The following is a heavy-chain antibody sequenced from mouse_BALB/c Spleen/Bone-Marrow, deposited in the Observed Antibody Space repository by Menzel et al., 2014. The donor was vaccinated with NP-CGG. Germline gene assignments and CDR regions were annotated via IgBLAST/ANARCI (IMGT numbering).Heavy chain of an antibody. CDR1: GYAFSSSW. V-gene: IGHV1-82*01. CDR2: IYPGDGDT. D-gene: IGHD2-1*01. J-gene: IGHJ2*01. CDR3: ARDGYGKRNYFDY. Sequence: VQLKDSGPELVKPGASVKISCKASGYAFSSSWMNWVKQRPGQGLEWIGRIYPGDGDTNYNGKFKGKATLTADKSSSTAYMQLSSLTSVDSAVYFCARDGYGKRNYFDYWGQGTTLTVSS.